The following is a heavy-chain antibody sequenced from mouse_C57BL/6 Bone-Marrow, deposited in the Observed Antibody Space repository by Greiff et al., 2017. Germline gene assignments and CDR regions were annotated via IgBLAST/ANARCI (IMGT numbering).Heavy chain of an antibody. V-gene: IGHV14-1*01. J-gene: IGHJ3*01. CDR1: GFNIKDYY. CDR3: TSYDYDGIAY. D-gene: IGHD2-4*01. CDR2: IDPEDGDT. Sequence: EVKLEESGAELVRPGASVKLSCTASGFNIKDYYMHWVKQRPEQGLEWIGRIDPEDGDTEYAPKFQGKATMTADTSSNTSYLQLSSLTSGDTAVYYCTSYDYDGIAYWGQGTLVTVSA.